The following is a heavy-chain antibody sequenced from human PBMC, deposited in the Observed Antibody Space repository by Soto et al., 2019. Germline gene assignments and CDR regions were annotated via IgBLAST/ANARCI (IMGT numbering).Heavy chain of an antibody. CDR1: GFTFSSYW. J-gene: IGHJ4*02. V-gene: IGHV3-7*01. Sequence: EVQLVESGGGLVQPGGSLRLSCAASGFTFSSYWMSWVRQAPGKGLEWVANIKQDGSEKYYVDSVKGRFTISRDNAKNSLYLQMHSLRAEDTAVYYCARVRFTGAYYDYIWGSYRRRAKENTKLYYFDYWGQGTLVTVSS. CDR2: IKQDGSEK. CDR3: ARVRFTGAYYDYIWGSYRRRAKENTKLYYFDY. D-gene: IGHD3-16*02.